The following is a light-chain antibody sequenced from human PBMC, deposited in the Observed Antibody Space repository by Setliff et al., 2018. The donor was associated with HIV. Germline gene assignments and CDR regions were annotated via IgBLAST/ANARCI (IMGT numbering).Light chain of an antibody. J-gene: IGLJ2*01. CDR1: SSDIGGYNY. CDR3: SSYSTSNTPSVI. V-gene: IGLV2-14*01. Sequence: QSALTQPASMSGSPGQSITISCTGTSSDIGGYNYVSWYQHHPGKAPKIMIYDVSNRPSGVSNRFSGSKSGNTASLTTSGLQADDEADYYCSSYSTSNTPSVIFGGGTKSPS. CDR2: DVS.